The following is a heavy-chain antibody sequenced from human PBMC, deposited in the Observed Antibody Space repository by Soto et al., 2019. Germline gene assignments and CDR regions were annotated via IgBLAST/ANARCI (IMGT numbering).Heavy chain of an antibody. Sequence: GESLKISCKGSGYSFTSYWIGWVRQMPGKGLEWMGIIYPGDSDTRYSPSFQGQVTISADKSISTAYLQWSSLKASDTAMYYCARLAVAGTGGPYYYYGIDVWGQGTRVTVSS. CDR2: IYPGDSDT. D-gene: IGHD6-19*01. V-gene: IGHV5-51*01. J-gene: IGHJ6*02. CDR1: GYSFTSYW. CDR3: ARLAVAGTGGPYYYYGIDV.